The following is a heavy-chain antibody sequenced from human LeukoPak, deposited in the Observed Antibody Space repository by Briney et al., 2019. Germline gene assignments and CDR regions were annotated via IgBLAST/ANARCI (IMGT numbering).Heavy chain of an antibody. CDR1: GGSISSGGYS. CDR3: ARDSGYDSYYYYYYMDV. D-gene: IGHD5-12*01. J-gene: IGHJ6*03. Sequence: PSQTLSLTCAVSGGSISSGGYSWSWIRQPPGKGLEWIGYIYYSGSTYYNPSLKSRVTISVDTSKNHFSLKLSSVTAADTAVYYCARDSGYDSYYYYYYMDVWGKGTTVTVSS. CDR2: IYYSGST. V-gene: IGHV4-30-4*07.